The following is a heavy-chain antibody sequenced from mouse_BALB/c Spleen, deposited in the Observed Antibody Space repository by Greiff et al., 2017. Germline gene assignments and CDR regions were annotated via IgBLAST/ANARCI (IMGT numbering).Heavy chain of an antibody. CDR2: INPSNGRT. V-gene: IGHV1S81*02. Sequence: QVQLQQPGAELVKPGASVKLSCKASGYTFTSYWMHWVKQRPGQGLEWIGEINPSNGRTNYNEKFKSKATLTVDKSSSTAYMQLSSLTSEDSAVYYCARPNWDRAMDYWGQGTSVTVSS. CDR1: GYTFTSYW. J-gene: IGHJ4*01. CDR3: ARPNWDRAMDY. D-gene: IGHD4-1*01.